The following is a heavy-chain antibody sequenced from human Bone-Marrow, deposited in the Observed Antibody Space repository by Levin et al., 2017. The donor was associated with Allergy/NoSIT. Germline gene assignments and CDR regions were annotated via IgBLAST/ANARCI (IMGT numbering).Heavy chain of an antibody. Sequence: PGGSLRLSCAASGFTFSNYWMSWVRQAPGKGLEWVANIKQDGFEKYYVDSVKGRFTISRDNAKSSLYLQMNSLRAEDTAVYYCARDKGIATISFDRWGQGTLVTVSS. CDR1: GFTFSNYW. D-gene: IGHD5-24*01. CDR2: IKQDGFEK. CDR3: ARDKGIATISFDR. J-gene: IGHJ4*02. V-gene: IGHV3-7*03.